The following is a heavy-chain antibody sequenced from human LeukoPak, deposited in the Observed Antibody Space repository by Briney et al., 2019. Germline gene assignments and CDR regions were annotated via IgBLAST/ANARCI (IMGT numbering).Heavy chain of an antibody. J-gene: IGHJ6*02. V-gene: IGHV4-39*07. CDR2: IYYSGST. CDR1: GGSISSSSYY. D-gene: IGHD6-19*01. Sequence: PSETLSLTCTVSGGSISSSSYYWGWIRQPPGKGLEWIGSIYYSGSTNYNPSLKSRVTMSVDTSKNQFSLKLTSVTAADTAVYYCARDRPAYSNGRAYGMDVWGQGTTVTVSS. CDR3: ARDRPAYSNGRAYGMDV.